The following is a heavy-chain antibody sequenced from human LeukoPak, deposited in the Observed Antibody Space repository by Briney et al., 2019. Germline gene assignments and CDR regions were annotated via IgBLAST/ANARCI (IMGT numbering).Heavy chain of an antibody. Sequence: GTSLRLSCAASGFTFSSYAMHWVRQAPGKGLEWVSVIYSGGSTYYADSVKGRFTISRDNSKNTLYLQMNSLRAEDTAVYYCARAVRDYYYYYMDVWGKGTTVTISS. V-gene: IGHV3-66*01. CDR1: GFTFSSYA. CDR3: ARAVRDYYYYYMDV. CDR2: IYSGGST. J-gene: IGHJ6*03. D-gene: IGHD3-16*02.